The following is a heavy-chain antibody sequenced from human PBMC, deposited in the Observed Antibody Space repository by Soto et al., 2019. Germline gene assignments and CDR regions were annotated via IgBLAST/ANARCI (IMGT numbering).Heavy chain of an antibody. V-gene: IGHV4-31*03. CDR3: ARRHRLCSGDSCFVHDF. CDR1: GGSISSGGYY. D-gene: IGHD2-15*01. CDR2: IGYSGGT. J-gene: IGHJ4*02. Sequence: QVQLQESGPGLVKPSQTLTLTCTVSGGSISSGGYYWSWIRQHPGKGLEWIGYIGYSGGTDYNPPRTMRVIISVDTAEILYARRLNSVTAAGTAVYDCARRHRLCSGDSCFVHDFWGQGALVTVSS.